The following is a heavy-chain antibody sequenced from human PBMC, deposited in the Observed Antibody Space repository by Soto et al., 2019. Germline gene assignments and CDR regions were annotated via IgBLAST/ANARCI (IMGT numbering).Heavy chain of an antibody. V-gene: IGHV1-69*06. J-gene: IGHJ4*02. CDR2: IIPIFGTA. D-gene: IGHD3-22*01. CDR1: GGTFSSYA. CDR3: AGATYYYDSSGHFDY. Sequence: GASVKVSCKASGGTFSSYAISWVRQAPGQGLEWMGGIIPIFGTANYAQKFQGRVTITADKSTSTAYMELSSLRSEDTAVYYCAGATYYYDSSGHFDYWGQGTLVTSPQ.